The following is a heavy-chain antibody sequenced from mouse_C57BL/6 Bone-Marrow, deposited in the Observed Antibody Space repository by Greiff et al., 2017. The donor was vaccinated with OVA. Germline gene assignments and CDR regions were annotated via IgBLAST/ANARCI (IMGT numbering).Heavy chain of an antibody. CDR2: ISDGGSYT. J-gene: IGHJ3*01. D-gene: IGHD2-4*01. CDR1: GFTFSSYA. CDR3: ARALYYDYDGFAY. Sequence: EVMLVESGGGLVKPGGSLKLSCAASGFTFSSYAMSWVRQTPEKRLEWVATISDGGSYTYYPDNVKGRFTISRDNAKNNRYLQMSHLKSEDTAMYYCARALYYDYDGFAYWGQGTLVTVSA. V-gene: IGHV5-4*03.